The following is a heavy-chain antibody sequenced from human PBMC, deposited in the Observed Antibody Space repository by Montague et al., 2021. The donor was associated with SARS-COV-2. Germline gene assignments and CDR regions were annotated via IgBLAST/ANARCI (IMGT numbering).Heavy chain of an antibody. J-gene: IGHJ6*02. V-gene: IGHV4-4*07. D-gene: IGHD4/OR15-4a*01. CDR1: GGSIRNYD. CDR2: IYSSGSI. Sequence: SETLSLTCNVSGGSIRNYDWSWIQQPAGKGLEWIGRIYSSGSINYNPSLKTRITLSIYTSKNQLSLRLNSVTAADTAVYYCARNPGAYYGMDVWGQGTTVTVSS. CDR3: ARNPGAYYGMDV.